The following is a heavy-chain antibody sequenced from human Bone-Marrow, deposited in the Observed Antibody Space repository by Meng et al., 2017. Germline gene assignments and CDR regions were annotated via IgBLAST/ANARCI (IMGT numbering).Heavy chain of an antibody. Sequence: GESLKISCAASGFTFSSYWMYWVRQAPGKGLVWISRINSDVTTTTYADSVKGRFTISRDNAKNTLYLQMNSLRVEDTAGYYCATGVGYWGQGTLVTVSS. CDR1: GFTFSSYW. J-gene: IGHJ4*02. D-gene: IGHD7-27*01. CDR3: ATGVGY. CDR2: INSDVTTT. V-gene: IGHV3-74*01.